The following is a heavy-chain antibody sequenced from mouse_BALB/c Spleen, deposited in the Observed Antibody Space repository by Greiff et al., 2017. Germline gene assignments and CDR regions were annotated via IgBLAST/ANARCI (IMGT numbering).Heavy chain of an antibody. D-gene: IGHD3-3*01. J-gene: IGHJ3*01. CDR3: ASGGTEFAY. CDR2: ISDGGSYT. Sequence: EVKLMESGGGLVKPGGSLKLSCAASGFTFSDYYMYWVRQTPEKRLEWVATISDGGSYTYYPDSVKGRFTISRDNAKNNLYLQMSSLKSEDTAMYYCASGGTEFAYWGQGTLVTVSA. V-gene: IGHV5-4*02. CDR1: GFTFSDYY.